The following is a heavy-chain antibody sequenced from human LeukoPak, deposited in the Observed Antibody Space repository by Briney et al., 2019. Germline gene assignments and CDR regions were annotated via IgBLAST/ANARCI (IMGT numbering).Heavy chain of an antibody. Sequence: KSSDPLSLTCSLSSRPLRRHHERGTPRPPGKAREGIGYFYYKWKTYHSPPLQSPVTLPVDTPKNLFSLKLTSVTAADTAVYSCARLLDNDSSGDPDTFDMWGQGTMVTVSS. CDR3: ARLLDNDSSGDPDTFDM. J-gene: IGHJ3*02. D-gene: IGHD3-22*01. CDR2: FYYKWKT. V-gene: IGHV4-59*07. CDR1: SRPLRRHH.